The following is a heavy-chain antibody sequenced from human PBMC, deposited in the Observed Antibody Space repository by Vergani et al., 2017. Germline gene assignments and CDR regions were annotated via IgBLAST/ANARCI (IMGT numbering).Heavy chain of an antibody. J-gene: IGHJ3*02. Sequence: QVQLQQWGAGLLKPSETLSLTCAVYGGSFSGYYWSWIRQPPGKGLEWIGKINHSGSTNYNPSLKSRVTISVDTSKNQFSLKLSSVTAADTAVYYCARGGEDIVVVTARPNAFDIWGQGTMVTVSS. CDR2: INHSGST. D-gene: IGHD2-21*02. V-gene: IGHV4-34*01. CDR1: GGSFSGYY. CDR3: ARGGEDIVVVTARPNAFDI.